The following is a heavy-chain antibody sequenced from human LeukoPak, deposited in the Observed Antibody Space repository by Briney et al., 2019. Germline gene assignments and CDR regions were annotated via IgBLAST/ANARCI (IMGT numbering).Heavy chain of an antibody. CDR3: ARVSSSWSQGEQANGYFDY. CDR2: ISYDGSNK. J-gene: IGHJ4*02. Sequence: GGSLRLFCAASGFTFSSYAMHWVRQAPGKGLEWVAVISYDGSNKYYADPVKGRFTISRDNSKNTLYLQMNSLRAEDTAVYYCARVSSSWSQGEQANGYFDYWGQGTLVTVSS. D-gene: IGHD6-13*01. V-gene: IGHV3-30-3*01. CDR1: GFTFSSYA.